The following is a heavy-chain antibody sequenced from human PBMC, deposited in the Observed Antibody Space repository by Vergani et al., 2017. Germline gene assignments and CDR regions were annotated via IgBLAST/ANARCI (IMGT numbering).Heavy chain of an antibody. CDR2: INNDGHT. CDR3: AVRPRVNLVGGETVTKRTFDY. Sequence: QVQLQQWGAGVVKPSGTLSLTCAVFGESFSSFYWSWIRQPPGKGLECIGEINNDGHTNYNPSLESRVTVSRDTAENLFSLNLMSVTAADTAMYYCAVRPRVNLVGGETVTKRTFDYWSQGSLVTVSS. CDR1: GESFSSFY. D-gene: IGHD1-1*01. V-gene: IGHV4-34*02. J-gene: IGHJ4*02.